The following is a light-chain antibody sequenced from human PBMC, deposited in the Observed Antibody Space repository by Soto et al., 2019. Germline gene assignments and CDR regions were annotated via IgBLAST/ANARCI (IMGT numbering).Light chain of an antibody. V-gene: IGLV7-46*01. CDR3: LLFHNGGRI. CDR1: TGPVTSGHY. CDR2: DTN. Sequence: QTVVTQEHSLTVSPGVTVNLTCDSSTGPVTSGHYPYWFQQKPGQVPRTLICDTNIRHSWTPARFSVSLLGGKAALTLSGAQPDDESDYSCLLFHNGGRIFGGGTQLTVL. J-gene: IGLJ2*01.